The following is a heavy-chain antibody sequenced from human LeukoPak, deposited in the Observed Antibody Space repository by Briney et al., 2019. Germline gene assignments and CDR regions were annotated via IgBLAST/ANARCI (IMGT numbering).Heavy chain of an antibody. Sequence: SGKGRFTISRDNAKNSLYLQMDSLRAEATAVYYCARVHSGSLDYWGQGTLVTVSS. V-gene: IGHV3-21*01. D-gene: IGHD1-26*01. J-gene: IGHJ4*03. CDR3: ARVHSGSLDY.